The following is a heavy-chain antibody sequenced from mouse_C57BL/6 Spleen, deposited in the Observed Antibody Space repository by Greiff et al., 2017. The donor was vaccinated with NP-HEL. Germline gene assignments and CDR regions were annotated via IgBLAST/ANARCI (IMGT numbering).Heavy chain of an antibody. CDR1: GFTFSSYA. Sequence: EVKLVESGGGLVKPGGSLKLSCAASGFTFSSYAMSWVRQTPEKRLEWVATISAGGSYTYYPDNVKGRFTISRDNAKNNLYLQMSHLKSEDTAMYYCARARDWFAYWGKGTLVTVSA. V-gene: IGHV5-4*03. CDR3: ARARDWFAY. CDR2: ISAGGSYT. J-gene: IGHJ3*01.